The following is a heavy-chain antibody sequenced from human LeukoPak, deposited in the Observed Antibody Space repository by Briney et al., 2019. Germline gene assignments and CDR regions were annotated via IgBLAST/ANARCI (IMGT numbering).Heavy chain of an antibody. CDR1: GGSISSGDYY. CDR2: IYYSGST. J-gene: IGHJ6*04. D-gene: IGHD2-2*01. V-gene: IGHV4-30-4*01. CDR3: ARDVLRYCSSTSCYHYYYYYGMDV. Sequence: SETLSLTCTVSGGSISSGDYYWSWIRQPPGKDLEWIGYIYYSGSTYYNPSLKSRVTISVDTSKNQFSLKLSSVTAADTAVYYCARDVLRYCSSTSCYHYYYYYGMDVWGKGTTVTVSS.